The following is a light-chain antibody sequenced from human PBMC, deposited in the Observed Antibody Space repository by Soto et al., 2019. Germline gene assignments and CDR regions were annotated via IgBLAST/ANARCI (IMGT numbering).Light chain of an antibody. CDR2: AAS. V-gene: IGKV1-39*01. CDR3: QQTHSTCRT. J-gene: IGKJ1*01. CDR1: QSISTY. Sequence: IQMTQSPSSMSASVGDRVTITCRASQSISTYLNWYQQKPGKAPKLLIYAASNLQGGVPSRFSGSGSGTGFTLIISGLQPEDLATYYCQQTHSTCRTFGQVTKV.